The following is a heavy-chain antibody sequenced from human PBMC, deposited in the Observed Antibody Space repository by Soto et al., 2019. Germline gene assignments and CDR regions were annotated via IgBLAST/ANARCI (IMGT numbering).Heavy chain of an antibody. CDR1: GGTFRRY. D-gene: IGHD3-22*01. J-gene: IGHJ4*02. CDR2: IIDMYGTA. V-gene: IGHV1-69*01. Sequence: QVQLVQSGAEVKKPGSSMKVSCKASGGTFRRYISWVRQAPGQGLEWMGGIIDMYGTANYAQKFQGRVTITADEFTSTAYMELSSLKPDDTGVYYCESNTSGYFPDWGQGTLVTVSS. CDR3: ESNTSGYFPD.